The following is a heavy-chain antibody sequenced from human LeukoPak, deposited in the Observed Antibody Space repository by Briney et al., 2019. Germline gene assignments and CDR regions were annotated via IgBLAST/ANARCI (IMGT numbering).Heavy chain of an antibody. CDR2: IKSKTDGGTK. D-gene: IGHD2-15*01. V-gene: IGHV3-15*01. Sequence: GGSLRLSCAASGLTFSSAWMSWVRRAPGKGLERVGRIKSKTDGGTKDYAAPVKGRFTISRDDSKSTVYLEMNSLKTEDTAVYYCTTEGYCSGGDCYSFDYWGQGTLVTVSS. CDR1: GLTFSSAW. CDR3: TTEGYCSGGDCYSFDY. J-gene: IGHJ4*02.